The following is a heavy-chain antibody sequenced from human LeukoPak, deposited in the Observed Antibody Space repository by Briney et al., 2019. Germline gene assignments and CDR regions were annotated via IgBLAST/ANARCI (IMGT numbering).Heavy chain of an antibody. D-gene: IGHD3-3*01. CDR1: GYTFTSYD. CDR3: ARALPEPPAYYDFWSGYYFRSWYYYMDV. CDR2: MNPNSGNT. V-gene: IGHV1-8*01. Sequence: ASVKVSCKASGYTFTSYDINWVRQATGQGLEWMGWMNPNSGNTGYAQKFQGRVTMTRNTSISTAYMELSSLRSEDTAVYYCARALPEPPAYYDFWSGYYFRSWYYYMDVRGKGTTVTVSS. J-gene: IGHJ6*03.